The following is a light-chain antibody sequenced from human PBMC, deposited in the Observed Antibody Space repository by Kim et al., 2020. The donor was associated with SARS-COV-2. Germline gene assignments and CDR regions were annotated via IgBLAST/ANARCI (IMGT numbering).Light chain of an antibody. J-gene: IGKJ1*01. Sequence: SVGDRVTITCRASQAISNNLVWYQHKPGKAPQLLIYAAFALQSGVPSRFSGSGSGTDFTLTINSLQPEDAATYYCQAYNTAPPVTFGQGTKVDIK. V-gene: IGKV1-27*01. CDR2: AAF. CDR1: QAISNN. CDR3: QAYNTAPPVT.